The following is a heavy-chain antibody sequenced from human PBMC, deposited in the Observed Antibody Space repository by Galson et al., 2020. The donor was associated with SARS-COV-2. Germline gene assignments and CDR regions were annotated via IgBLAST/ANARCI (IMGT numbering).Heavy chain of an antibody. CDR1: GASISSENYY. D-gene: IGHD5-18*01. Sequence: SETPSLTCTVSGASISSENYYWSWIRQPPGKGLEWIGYIYYSGSTYYNPSLKSRLIISLDTSNNQFSLKLSSVTAADTALYYCASGYTYGPSHFDYWGQGTLVTVSS. CDR2: IYYSGST. J-gene: IGHJ4*02. V-gene: IGHV4-30-4*01. CDR3: ASGYTYGPSHFDY.